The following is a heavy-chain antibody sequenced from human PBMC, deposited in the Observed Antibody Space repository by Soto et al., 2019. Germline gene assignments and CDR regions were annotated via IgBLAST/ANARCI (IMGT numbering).Heavy chain of an antibody. V-gene: IGHV3-33*08. CDR1: GFTFSSHG. D-gene: IGHD6-6*01. CDR3: AREHSSSSGLDAFDI. J-gene: IGHJ3*02. Sequence: GESLKISCAASGFTFSSHGMHWVRQAPGKGLEWVAVIWYDGSNKYYADSVKGRFTISRDNSKNTLYLQMNSLRAEDTAVYYCAREHSSSSGLDAFDIWGQGTMVTVS. CDR2: IWYDGSNK.